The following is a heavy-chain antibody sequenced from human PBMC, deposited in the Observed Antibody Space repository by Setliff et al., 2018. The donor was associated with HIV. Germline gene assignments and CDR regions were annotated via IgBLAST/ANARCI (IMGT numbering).Heavy chain of an antibody. CDR3: ATGSGSFPPYNWFDP. J-gene: IGHJ5*02. CDR1: GGFFSGYY. CDR2: INHSGST. D-gene: IGHD3-10*01. V-gene: IGHV4-34*01. Sequence: LSLTCAVYGGFFSGYYWSWIRQPPGKGLEWIGEINHSGSTNYNPSLKSRVTISVDTSKNQFSLKLSSVTAADTAVYYCATGSGSFPPYNWFDPWGQGTLVTVSS.